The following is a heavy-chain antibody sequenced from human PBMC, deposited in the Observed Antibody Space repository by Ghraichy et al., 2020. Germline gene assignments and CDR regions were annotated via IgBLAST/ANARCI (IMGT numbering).Heavy chain of an antibody. CDR3: AREGREGFGVVLKDDAFDI. J-gene: IGHJ3*02. Sequence: SETLSLTCTVSGGSISSSSYYWGWIRQPPGKGLEWIGSIYYSGSTYYNPSLKSRVTISVDTSKNQFSLKLSSVTAADTAVYYCAREGREGFGVVLKDDAFDIWGQGTMVTVSS. D-gene: IGHD3-3*01. CDR1: GGSISSSSYY. V-gene: IGHV4-39*02. CDR2: IYYSGST.